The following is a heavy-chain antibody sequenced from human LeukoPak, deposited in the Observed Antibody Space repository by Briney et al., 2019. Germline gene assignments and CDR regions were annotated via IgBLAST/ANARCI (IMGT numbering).Heavy chain of an antibody. CDR1: GYTFNSYG. D-gene: IGHD2-21*02. V-gene: IGHV1-18*04. CDR3: ARVRGTALTAYPGYFDY. Sequence: ASVKVSCKASGYTFNSYGISWVRQAPGQGLEWTGWISIYTGNTKYGEKFQGRATMTRDTSTSTAYLEVRSLSSDDTAVYYCARVRGTALTAYPGYFDYWGQRTLVTVSS. J-gene: IGHJ4*02. CDR2: ISIYTGNT.